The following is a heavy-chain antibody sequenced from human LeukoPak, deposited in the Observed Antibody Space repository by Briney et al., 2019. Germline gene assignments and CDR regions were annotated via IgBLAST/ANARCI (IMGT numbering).Heavy chain of an antibody. V-gene: IGHV1-18*01. CDR1: GYTFTSYG. Sequence: ASVTVSCKASGYTFTSYGISWVRQAPGQGLEWMGWISANNGNTNSAQKFQGRVTMTTDTSTSTAYMELRSLRSDDTAVYYCARDFFHGHCAGLSCFLLDYWGQGSLVTVSS. D-gene: IGHD2-15*01. CDR2: ISANNGNT. CDR3: ARDFFHGHCAGLSCFLLDY. J-gene: IGHJ4*02.